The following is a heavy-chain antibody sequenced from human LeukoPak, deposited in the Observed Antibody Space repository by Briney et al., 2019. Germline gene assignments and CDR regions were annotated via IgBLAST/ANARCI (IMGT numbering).Heavy chain of an antibody. D-gene: IGHD1-1*01. CDR2: IRHSDSNT. J-gene: IGHJ6*03. V-gene: IGHV3-23*05. CDR3: AKRGNPTVGHHYLDV. CDR1: GSTFSSSD. Sequence: GGSLRLSRAASGSTFSSSDMSWVRQAPGSGLEWVSSIRHSDSNTYYADSVMGRFTISRDNSKNTLYLQMNSLSAEDTAVYYCAKRGNPTVGHHYLDVWGKGTTVSVSS.